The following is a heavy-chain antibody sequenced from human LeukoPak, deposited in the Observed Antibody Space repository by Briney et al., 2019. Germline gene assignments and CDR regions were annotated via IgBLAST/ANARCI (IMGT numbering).Heavy chain of an antibody. CDR3: VRRTSGSYSDY. V-gene: IGHV4-39*01. CDR1: VGSISSSSVY. D-gene: IGHD1-26*01. Sequence: SKTLSLTCTVSVGSISSSSVYWGWIRQPPGKGLEWIATISYSGSTTSYNPSLKSRVTISVDTSKNQFSLKLNSVTAADTAVYYCVRRTSGSYSDYWGQGTLVTVSS. CDR2: ISYSGSTT. J-gene: IGHJ4*02.